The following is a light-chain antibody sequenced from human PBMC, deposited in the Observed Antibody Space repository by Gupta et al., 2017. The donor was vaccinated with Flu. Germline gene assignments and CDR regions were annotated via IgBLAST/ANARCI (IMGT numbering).Light chain of an antibody. J-gene: IGKJ3*01. CDR3: MQALQTPFT. CDR2: LGS. V-gene: IGKV2-28*01. CDR1: QSLLHSNGYNY. Sequence: DMVMTQSPLSLPVTPGEPASISCRSSQSLLHSNGYNYLDWYLQKPGQSPQLLIYLGSNRASGVPDRFSGSGSGTDFTLKISRVEPEDVGVYYCMQALQTPFTFGPGTKVDIK.